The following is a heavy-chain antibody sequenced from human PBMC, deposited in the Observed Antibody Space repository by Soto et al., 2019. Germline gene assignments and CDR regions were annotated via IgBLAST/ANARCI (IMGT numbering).Heavy chain of an antibody. Sequence: GESLKISCKGSGYSFTSYWIGWVRQMPGKGLEWMGIIYPGDSDTRHSPSFQGQVTISADKSISTAYLQWSSLKASDTAMYYCASGSFGVVTPYYYGMDVWGQGTTVTVSS. J-gene: IGHJ6*02. CDR1: GYSFTSYW. V-gene: IGHV5-51*01. CDR2: IYPGDSDT. D-gene: IGHD3-3*01. CDR3: ASGSFGVVTPYYYGMDV.